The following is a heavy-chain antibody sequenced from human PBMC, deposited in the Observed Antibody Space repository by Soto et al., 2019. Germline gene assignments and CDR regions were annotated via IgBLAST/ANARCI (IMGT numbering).Heavy chain of an antibody. CDR3: ARKGGPERPYYDFWSAKLDYYGMDV. Sequence: PGESLKISCKGSGYSFTSYWIGWVRQMPGKGLEWMWIIYPGYSDTRYSPSFQGQVTISADXXTSTACLQCSSLTASDTAMYYCARKGGPERPYYDFWSAKLDYYGMDVSGQGTTVTVSS. V-gene: IGHV5-51*01. CDR2: IYPGYSDT. D-gene: IGHD3-3*01. CDR1: GYSFTSYW. J-gene: IGHJ6*02.